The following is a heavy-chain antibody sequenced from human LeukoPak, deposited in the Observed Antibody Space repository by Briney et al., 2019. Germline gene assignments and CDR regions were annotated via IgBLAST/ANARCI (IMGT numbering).Heavy chain of an antibody. D-gene: IGHD6-13*01. CDR3: AKTREYSSNWYVDY. CDR2: ISGSGEST. V-gene: IGHV3-23*01. J-gene: IGHJ4*02. CDR1: GFSFRSYG. Sequence: PGGSLRLSCAASGFSFRSYGMSWVRQAPGKGLEWVSAISGSGESTYYADSVQGRFTISRDNSKNTLYLQMNSLRAEDTAIYYCAKTREYSSNWYVDYWGQGILVTVSS.